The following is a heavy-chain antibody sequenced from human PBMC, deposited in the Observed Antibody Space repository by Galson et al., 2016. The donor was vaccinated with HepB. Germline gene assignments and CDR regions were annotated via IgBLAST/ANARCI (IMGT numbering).Heavy chain of an antibody. V-gene: IGHV1-2*02. CDR2: INPNSGGT. Sequence: SVKVSCKASGYRFTDYHMHWVRQVPGQGLEWMGWINPNSGGTNLAQKFQGRVTMTRDTSISTTYIDLSSLRSDDTAVYFCANSGGTNWGQGTLVTVSS. D-gene: IGHD3-10*01. CDR3: ANSGGTN. J-gene: IGHJ4*02. CDR1: GYRFTDYH.